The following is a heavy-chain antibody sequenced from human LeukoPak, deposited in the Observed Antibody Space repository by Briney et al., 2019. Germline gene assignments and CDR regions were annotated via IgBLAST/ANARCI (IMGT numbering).Heavy chain of an antibody. D-gene: IGHD2-2*01. J-gene: IGHJ3*02. CDR2: IYYSGST. Sequence: SETLSLTCTVSGGSISSGDYYWSWIRQPPGKGLEWIGSIYYSGSTYYNPSLRSQVTISIDTSKNQFSLKLNSVTAADTAVYYCARAGSSTSCRECAFDIWGQGTMVTVSS. CDR1: GGSISSGDYY. CDR3: ARAGSSTSCRECAFDI. V-gene: IGHV4-39*07.